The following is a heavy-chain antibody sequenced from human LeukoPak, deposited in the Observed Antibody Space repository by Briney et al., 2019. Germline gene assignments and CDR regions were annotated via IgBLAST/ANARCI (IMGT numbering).Heavy chain of an antibody. V-gene: IGHV3-23*01. CDR3: AKVVDCGGDCYSDY. Sequence: PGGSLRLSCAASGFTFSSYAMSWVRQAPGKGLEWVSGISGSGGKTYYADSVKGRFIISRDNSKSTLYLQMNSLRAEDTAVYYYAKVVDCGGDCYSDYWGQGSLVTVSS. CDR2: ISGSGGKT. CDR1: GFTFSSYA. D-gene: IGHD2-21*02. J-gene: IGHJ4*02.